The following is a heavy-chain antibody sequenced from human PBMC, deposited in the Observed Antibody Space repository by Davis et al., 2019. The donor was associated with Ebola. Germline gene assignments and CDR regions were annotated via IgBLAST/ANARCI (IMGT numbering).Heavy chain of an antibody. J-gene: IGHJ5*02. D-gene: IGHD5-12*01. V-gene: IGHV1-69*06. Sequence: SVKVSCKASGGTFSSYAISWVRQASGQGLEWMGGIIPIFGTANYAQKFQGRVTITADKSTSTAYMELSSLRSEDTAVYYCARGGGLIVAREDWFDPWGQGTLVTVSS. CDR2: IIPIFGTA. CDR3: ARGGGLIVAREDWFDP. CDR1: GGTFSSYA.